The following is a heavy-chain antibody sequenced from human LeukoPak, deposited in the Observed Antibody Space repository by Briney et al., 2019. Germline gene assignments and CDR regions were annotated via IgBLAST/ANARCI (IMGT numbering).Heavy chain of an antibody. Sequence: SETLSLTCTVSGGSIGTYYWSWVRQSPGKGLEWIGYIYVTGNRYNPYLQSRVTISVDTSRNQFFLKMSSVTAADTAVYYCASGYSDYYDSSGYYYAPEDWGQGTLVTVSS. CDR1: GGSIGTYY. V-gene: IGHV4-4*09. CDR3: ASGYSDYYDSSGYYYAPED. CDR2: IYVTGN. D-gene: IGHD3-22*01. J-gene: IGHJ4*02.